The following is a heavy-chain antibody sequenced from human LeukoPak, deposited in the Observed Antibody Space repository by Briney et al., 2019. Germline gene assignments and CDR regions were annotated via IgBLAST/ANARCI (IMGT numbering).Heavy chain of an antibody. J-gene: IGHJ4*02. Sequence: PSETLSLTCTVSGGSISSYYWSWIRQPPGKGLEWIGYIYYSGSTNYNPSLKSRVTISVDTSKNQFSLKLSSVTAADTAVYYCARGLYYDILTGSNSLGYWGQGTLVTVSS. D-gene: IGHD3-9*01. CDR3: ARGLYYDILTGSNSLGY. V-gene: IGHV4-59*01. CDR1: GGSISSYY. CDR2: IYYSGST.